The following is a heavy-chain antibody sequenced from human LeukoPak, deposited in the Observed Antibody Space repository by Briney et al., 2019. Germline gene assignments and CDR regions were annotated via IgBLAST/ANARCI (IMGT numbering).Heavy chain of an antibody. CDR2: INNDGSST. D-gene: IGHD3-16*01. CDR3: AKGGTVLFDY. V-gene: IGHV3-74*01. CDR1: GFTLSSYW. J-gene: IGHJ4*02. Sequence: GGSLRLSCAASGFTLSSYWMHWVRQAPGKGLVWVSRINNDGSSTSYADSVKGRFTISRDNAKNTLYLQMSSLRDEGTAVYYCAKGGTVLFDYWGQGTLVTVSS.